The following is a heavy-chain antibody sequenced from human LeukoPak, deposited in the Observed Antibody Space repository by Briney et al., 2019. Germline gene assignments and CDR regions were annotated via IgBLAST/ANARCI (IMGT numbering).Heavy chain of an antibody. CDR2: INHSGST. D-gene: IGHD2-2*01. J-gene: IGHJ4*02. Sequence: SETLAHTCAVYGGSFRGYYWSWIRQPPGKGLEWIGEINHSGSTNYNPSLKSRVTISVDTSKNQFSLKLSSVTAADTAVYYCARIDCSSTSCYRYFDYWGQGTLVTVSS. V-gene: IGHV4-34*01. CDR1: GGSFRGYY. CDR3: ARIDCSSTSCYRYFDY.